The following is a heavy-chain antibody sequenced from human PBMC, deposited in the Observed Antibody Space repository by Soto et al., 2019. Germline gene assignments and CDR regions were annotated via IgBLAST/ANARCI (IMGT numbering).Heavy chain of an antibody. J-gene: IGHJ4*02. CDR3: AKALGGSYYYLDY. D-gene: IGHD1-26*01. V-gene: IGHV3-30*18. CDR2: ISYDGSNK. Sequence: QVQLVESGGGVVQPGRSLRLSCAASGFTFSSYGMHWVRQAPGKRLEWVAVISYDGSNKYYADSVKGRFTISRDNSKNTLYLQMNSLRAEDTAVYYCAKALGGSYYYLDYWGQGTLVTVSS. CDR1: GFTFSSYG.